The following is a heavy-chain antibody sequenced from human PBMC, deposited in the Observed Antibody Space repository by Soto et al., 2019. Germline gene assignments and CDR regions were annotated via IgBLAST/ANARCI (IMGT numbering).Heavy chain of an antibody. J-gene: IGHJ6*02. V-gene: IGHV3-33*01. CDR2: IWYDGSNK. D-gene: IGHD6-19*01. Sequence: GGSLRLSCAASGFTFSSYGMHWVRQAPGKGLEWVAVIWYDGSNKYYADSVKGRFTISRDNSKNTLYLQMNSLRAEDTAVYYCARDFWSSGGEDVWGQGTTVTVSS. CDR1: GFTFSSYG. CDR3: ARDFWSSGGEDV.